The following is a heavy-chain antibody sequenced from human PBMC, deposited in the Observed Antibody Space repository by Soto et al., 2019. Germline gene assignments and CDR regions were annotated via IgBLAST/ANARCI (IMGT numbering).Heavy chain of an antibody. D-gene: IGHD6-6*01. J-gene: IGHJ5*02. CDR1: GGTFSSYT. CDR2: IIPILGIA. V-gene: IGHV1-69*10. Sequence: SVKVSCKASGGTFSSYTISWVRQAPGQGLEWMGGIIPILGIANYAQKFQGRVTITADKSTSTAYMELSSLRSEDTAVYYCANLGGDYSSSSWFDPWGQGTLVTVSS. CDR3: ANLGGDYSSSSWFDP.